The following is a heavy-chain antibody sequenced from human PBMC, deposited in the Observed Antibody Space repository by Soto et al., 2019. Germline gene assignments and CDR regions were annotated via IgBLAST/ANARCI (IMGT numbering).Heavy chain of an antibody. V-gene: IGHV1-2*04. CDR3: AMGGGSGGSGSPPGPSCGMDV. D-gene: IGHD2-15*01. Sequence: QVQLVQSGAEVKKPGASVKVSCKASGYTFTGYYMHWVRQAPGQGLEWMGWINPNSGGTNYAQKFQGWVTMTRDTSNRTAYREVSRPRSDDTAVYYCAMGGGSGGSGSPPGPSCGMDVWGQGTTVTVSS. CDR2: INPNSGGT. J-gene: IGHJ6*02. CDR1: GYTFTGYY.